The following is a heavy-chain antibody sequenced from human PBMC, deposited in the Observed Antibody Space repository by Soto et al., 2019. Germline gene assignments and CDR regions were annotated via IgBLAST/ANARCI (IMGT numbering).Heavy chain of an antibody. J-gene: IGHJ4*02. D-gene: IGHD3-3*01. CDR2: INSDGSST. CDR3: ARDSSPYYDFWSGFYTYFDY. CDR1: GFTFSSHW. Sequence: QTGGSLRLSCAVSGFTFSSHWMHWVRQAPGKGLVWVSRINSDGSSTNYADSVKGRFTISRDNAKKTLYLQMNSLRADDTAVYYCARDSSPYYDFWSGFYTYFDYWGQGA. V-gene: IGHV3-74*01.